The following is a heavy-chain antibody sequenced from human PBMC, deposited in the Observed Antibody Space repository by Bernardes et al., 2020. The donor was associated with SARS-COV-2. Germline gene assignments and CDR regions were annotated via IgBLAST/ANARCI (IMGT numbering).Heavy chain of an antibody. V-gene: IGHV4-39*01. CDR3: ARYGWYDPFDY. CDR1: GGSISSSSYY. Sequence: SETLSLTCTVSGGSISSSSYYWGWIRQPPGKGLEWIGSIYYSGSTYYNPSLKSRVTISVDTSKNQFSLKLSSVTAADTAVYYCARYGWYDPFDYWGQGTLVTVSS. CDR2: IYYSGST. D-gene: IGHD6-19*01. J-gene: IGHJ4*02.